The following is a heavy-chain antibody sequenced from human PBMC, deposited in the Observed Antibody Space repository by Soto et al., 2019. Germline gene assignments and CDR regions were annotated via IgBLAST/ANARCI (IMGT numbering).Heavy chain of an antibody. Sequence: QVQLVQSGAEVKKPGSSVKVSCKASGGTFSSYAIDWVRQAPGQGLEWMGGIIPIFGTTNYAQKLQGRVKLTADESTSTAYMELSTLGSEDTAVYYCARGTVTGSEYNYYYYGMDVWGQGTTVTVSS. J-gene: IGHJ6*02. CDR2: IIPIFGTT. D-gene: IGHD1-1*01. V-gene: IGHV1-69*12. CDR1: GGTFSSYA. CDR3: ARGTVTGSEYNYYYYGMDV.